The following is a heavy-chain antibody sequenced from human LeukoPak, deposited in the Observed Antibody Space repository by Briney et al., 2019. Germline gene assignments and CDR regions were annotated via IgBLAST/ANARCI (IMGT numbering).Heavy chain of an antibody. CDR1: GFSFSSYA. Sequence: GGSLRLSCAASGFSFSSYAINWVRQAPGKGLEWISCISSSGSTIYYADSVKGRFTISRDNSKNTLDLQMSSLRVEDTAAYYCAKDLRMTMIVAFDYWGQGTLVTVSS. V-gene: IGHV3-48*01. D-gene: IGHD3-22*01. CDR2: ISSSGSTI. CDR3: AKDLRMTMIVAFDY. J-gene: IGHJ4*02.